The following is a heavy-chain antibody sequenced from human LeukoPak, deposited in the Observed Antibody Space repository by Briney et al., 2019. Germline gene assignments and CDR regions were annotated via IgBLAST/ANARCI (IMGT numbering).Heavy chain of an antibody. CDR1: GFTFSSYG. J-gene: IGHJ4*02. CDR3: ARGKFSSGWYYFDY. CDR2: IWYDGSNK. V-gene: IGHV3-33*01. D-gene: IGHD6-19*01. Sequence: GGSLRLSCAAPGFTFSSYGMHWVRQAPGKGLEWVAVIWYDGSNKYYGDSVKGRFTISRDNSKNTLYLQMNSLRAEDTAVYYCARGKFSSGWYYFDYWGQGTLVTVST.